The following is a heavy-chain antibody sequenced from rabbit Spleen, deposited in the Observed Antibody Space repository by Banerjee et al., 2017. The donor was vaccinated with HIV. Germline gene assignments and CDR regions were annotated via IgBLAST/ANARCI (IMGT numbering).Heavy chain of an antibody. D-gene: IGHD4-1*01. V-gene: IGHV1S40*01. J-gene: IGHJ4*01. CDR1: GVSFSSSSY. CDR2: IDIGSGNT. CDR3: ARETSSGWGVVLYYFSL. Sequence: QSLEESGGDLVKPGASLTLTCTASGVSFSSSSYMCWVRQAPGKGLEWIACIDIGSGNTYYASWAKGRFTITRSTSLNTVTLQLNSLTAADTATYFCARETSSGWGVVLYYFSLWGPGTLVTVS.